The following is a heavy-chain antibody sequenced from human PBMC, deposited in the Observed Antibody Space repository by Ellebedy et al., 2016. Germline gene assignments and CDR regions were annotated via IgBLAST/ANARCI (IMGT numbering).Heavy chain of an antibody. V-gene: IGHV4-59*01. CDR2: ISYSGSP. Sequence: SETLSLTXTVSGGPINDYSWSWIRQPPNKGLEWVAYISYSGSPNCNPSLESRVTISIDTSKNLFFLNLTSVTPADTAVYYCARGGGSSSFMPYYFDFWGQGNVVTVSS. CDR1: GGPINDYS. CDR3: ARGGGSSSFMPYYFDF. J-gene: IGHJ4*02. D-gene: IGHD6-6*01.